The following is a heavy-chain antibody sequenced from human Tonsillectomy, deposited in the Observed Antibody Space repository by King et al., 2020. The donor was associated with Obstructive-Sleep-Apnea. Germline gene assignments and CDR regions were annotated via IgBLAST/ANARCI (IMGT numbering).Heavy chain of an antibody. J-gene: IGHJ4*02. CDR1: GFTFRSYD. D-gene: IGHD6-19*01. CDR3: ARGTSLAVAGSLTY. V-gene: IGHV3-21*01. Sequence: VQLVESGGGLVKPGGSLRLSCAASGFTFRSYDMNWVRQAPGKGLEWVSSISSSSNYIYYADSVKGRFTISRDNAKNSLYLQMISLRAEDTAVYYCARGTSLAVAGSLTYWGLGTLVTVSS. CDR2: ISSSSNYI.